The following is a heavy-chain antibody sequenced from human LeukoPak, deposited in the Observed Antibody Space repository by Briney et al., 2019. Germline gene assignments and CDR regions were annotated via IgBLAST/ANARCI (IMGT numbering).Heavy chain of an antibody. D-gene: IGHD6-13*01. CDR3: ARVIAAAGQFDY. J-gene: IGHJ4*02. CDR1: GFTFSSYS. CDR2: ISSSSYI. V-gene: IGHV3-21*01. Sequence: GGSLRLSWAASGFTFSSYSMNWVRQAPGKGLEWVSSISSSSYIYYADSVKGRFTISRDNAKTSLYLQMNSLRAEDTAVYYCARVIAAAGQFDYWGQGTLVTVSS.